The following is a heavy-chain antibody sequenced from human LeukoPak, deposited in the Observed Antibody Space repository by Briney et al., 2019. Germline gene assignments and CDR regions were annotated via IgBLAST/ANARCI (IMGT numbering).Heavy chain of an antibody. CDR3: ARDGGIAAAAPYYFDY. CDR1: GASISGSGYY. J-gene: IGHJ4*02. V-gene: IGHV4-39*07. Sequence: SETLSLTCAVSGASISGSGYYWGWIRQPPGKGLEWIGNIYSSGSTYYNASLQSRVTISIDTSKNQFSLKLSSVTAADTAVYYCARDGGIAAAAPYYFDYWGQGTLVTVSS. D-gene: IGHD6-13*01. CDR2: IYSSGST.